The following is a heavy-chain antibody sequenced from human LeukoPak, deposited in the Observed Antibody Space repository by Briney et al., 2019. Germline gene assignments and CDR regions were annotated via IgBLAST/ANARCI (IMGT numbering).Heavy chain of an antibody. V-gene: IGHV3-23*01. D-gene: IGHD1-26*01. CDR2: ISGSGGST. J-gene: IGHJ4*02. CDR1: GFTFSSYA. Sequence: GGSLRLSCAASGFTFSSYAMGWVRQAPGEGLEWVSAISGSGGSTYYADSVKGRFTISRDSSKNTLYLQMSSLRVEDTALYYCAKLGGSYYRLYFFDSWGQGTLDTVSS. CDR3: AKLGGSYYRLYFFDS.